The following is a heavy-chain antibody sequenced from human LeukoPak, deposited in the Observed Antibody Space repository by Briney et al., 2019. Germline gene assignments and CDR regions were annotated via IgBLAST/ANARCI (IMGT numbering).Heavy chain of an antibody. CDR3: ARGFWIAAAPTD. D-gene: IGHD6-13*01. CDR2: INHSGST. CDR1: GGSFSGNY. Sequence: PSETLSLTCAVYGGSFSGNYWSWIRQPPGKGLEWIGEINHSGSTNYNPSLKSRVTISVDTSKNQFSLKLSSVTAADTAVYYCARGFWIAAAPTDWGQGTLVTVSS. J-gene: IGHJ4*02. V-gene: IGHV4-34*01.